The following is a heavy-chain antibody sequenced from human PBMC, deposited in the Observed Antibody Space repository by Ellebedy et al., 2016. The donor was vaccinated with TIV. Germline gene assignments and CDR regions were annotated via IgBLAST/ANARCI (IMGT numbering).Heavy chain of an antibody. CDR2: IYYSGST. CDR3: AREGIVGARGDWFDP. Sequence: SETLSLTXTVSGGSISSGGYYWSWIRQHPGKGLEWIGYIYYSGSTYYNPSLKSRVTISVDTSKNQFSLKLSSVTAADTAVYYCAREGIVGARGDWFDPWGQGTLVTVSS. J-gene: IGHJ5*02. V-gene: IGHV4-31*03. CDR1: GGSISSGGYY. D-gene: IGHD1-26*01.